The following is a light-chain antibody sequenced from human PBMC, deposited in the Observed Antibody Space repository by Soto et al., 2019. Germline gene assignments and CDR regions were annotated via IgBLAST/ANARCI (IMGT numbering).Light chain of an antibody. CDR1: SGHSSYI. V-gene: IGLV4-60*02. CDR3: ETWDRNTRV. Sequence: QSVLTQSSSASASLGSSVKLTCTLSSGHSSYIIAWHQQQPGKAPRYLMKLEGSGSCNKGSGVPDRFSGSSSGADRYLTISNLQFEDEADYYCETWDRNTRVFGGGTKLTVL. CDR2: LEGSGSC. J-gene: IGLJ3*02.